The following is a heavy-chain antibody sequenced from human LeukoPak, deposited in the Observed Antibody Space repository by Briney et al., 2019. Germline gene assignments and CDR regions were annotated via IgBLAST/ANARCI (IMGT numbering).Heavy chain of an antibody. V-gene: IGHV6-1*01. CDR1: GDSVSSNSAA. J-gene: IGHJ4*02. D-gene: IGHD1/OR15-1a*01. CDR3: ARKGTVTTPFDY. Sequence: SQTLSLTCAISGDSVSSNSAAWNWIRQSPSRGLEWLGRTYYRSKWNSDYAVSVKSRMTINADTSKNQFSLQVNSVTPEDTAVYYCARKGTVTTPFDYWGQGILVTVSS. CDR2: TYYRSKWNS.